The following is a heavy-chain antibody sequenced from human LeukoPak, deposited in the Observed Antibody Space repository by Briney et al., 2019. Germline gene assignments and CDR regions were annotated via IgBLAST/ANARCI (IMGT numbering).Heavy chain of an antibody. D-gene: IGHD6-19*01. Sequence: GGSLRLSCAASGFTFSSYWMSWDRQAPGKGLEWVANIKQDGSEKYYVDSVKGRFTISRDNAKNSLYLQMNSLRAEDTAVYYCAKGSGWYYFDYWGQGTLVTVSS. CDR1: GFTFSSYW. CDR3: AKGSGWYYFDY. J-gene: IGHJ4*02. CDR2: IKQDGSEK. V-gene: IGHV3-7*01.